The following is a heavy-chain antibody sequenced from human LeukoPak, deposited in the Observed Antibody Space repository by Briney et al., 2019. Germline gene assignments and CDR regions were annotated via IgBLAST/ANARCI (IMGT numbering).Heavy chain of an antibody. CDR3: AKDFGVVFAHNWVDP. CDR2: ISSSGDRS. D-gene: IGHD3-3*01. J-gene: IGHJ5*02. V-gene: IGHV3-48*03. CDR1: GFTFSNYE. Sequence: GGSLRVSCAASGFTFSNYEMIWVRQAPGKGLEWLSYISSSGDRSLYADAVRGRATISRDNAKNSLYLQMNSLSTEDTAIYYCAKDFGVVFAHNWVDPWGRGTLVTVSS.